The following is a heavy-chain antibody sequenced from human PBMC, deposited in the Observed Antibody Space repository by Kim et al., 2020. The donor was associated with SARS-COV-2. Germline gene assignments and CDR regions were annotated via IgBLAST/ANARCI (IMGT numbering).Heavy chain of an antibody. V-gene: IGHV1-69*13. D-gene: IGHD6-13*01. CDR3: ARPNSSSWDSIYYYGMDV. Sequence: SVKVSCKASGGTFSSYAISWVRQAPGQGLEWMGGIIPIFGTANYAQKFQGGVTITADESTSTAYMELSSLRSEDTAVYYCARPNSSSWDSIYYYGMDVWGQGTTVTVSS. CDR2: IIPIFGTA. J-gene: IGHJ6*02. CDR1: GGTFSSYA.